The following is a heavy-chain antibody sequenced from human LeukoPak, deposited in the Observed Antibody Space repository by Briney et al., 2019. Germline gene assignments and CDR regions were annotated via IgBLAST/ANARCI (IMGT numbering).Heavy chain of an antibody. CDR3: ARVNYGSATKEDY. Sequence: SETLSLTCTVSGGSISSGGYYWSWIRQHPGKGLEWIGYIYYSGSAYYNPSLKSRVTISVDTSENQFSLKLSSVTAADTAVYYCARVNYGSATKEDYWGQGTLVTVSS. D-gene: IGHD3-10*01. CDR1: GGSISSGGYY. J-gene: IGHJ4*02. V-gene: IGHV4-31*03. CDR2: IYYSGSA.